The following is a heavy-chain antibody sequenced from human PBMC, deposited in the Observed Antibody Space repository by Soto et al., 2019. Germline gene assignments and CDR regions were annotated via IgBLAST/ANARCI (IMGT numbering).Heavy chain of an antibody. CDR2: ISGYNGNT. CDR1: GYTFTNYG. Sequence: ASVKVSCKASGYTFTNYGFSWVRQAPGQGLEWMGWISGYNGNTKYAEKFQGRVTMTTDTSTSTAHMELRSLRSDATAVYYCAREGQAPYYYYGLDVWGQGTSVTVSS. V-gene: IGHV1-18*01. J-gene: IGHJ6*02. CDR3: AREGQAPYYYYGLDV.